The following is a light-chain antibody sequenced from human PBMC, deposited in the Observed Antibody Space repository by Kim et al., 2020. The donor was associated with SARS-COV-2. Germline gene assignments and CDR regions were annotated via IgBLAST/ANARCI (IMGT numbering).Light chain of an antibody. J-gene: IGKJ3*01. CDR2: GVS. CDR1: SNS. CDR3: QAYGESGAT. V-gene: IGKV3-20*01. Sequence: SNSLVWSQHQAGQAPRLLIYGVSMRAAGIPDRFSGSRSETDFTLTISRLEPEDFAVYYCQAYGESGATFGPGTKVDIK.